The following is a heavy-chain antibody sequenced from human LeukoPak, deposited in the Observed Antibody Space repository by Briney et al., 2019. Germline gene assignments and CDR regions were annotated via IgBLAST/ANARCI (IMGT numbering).Heavy chain of an antibody. CDR3: ARELDDYSNYDRWFDP. V-gene: IGHV4-39*07. J-gene: IGHJ5*02. CDR2: IYYSGST. D-gene: IGHD4-11*01. Sequence: SETLSLTCTVSGGSISSSSYYWGWIRQPPGKGLEWVGSIYYSGSTYYNPSLKSRVTISVDTSKNQFSLKLSSVTAADTAVYYCARELDDYSNYDRWFDPWGQGTLVTVSS. CDR1: GGSISSSSYY.